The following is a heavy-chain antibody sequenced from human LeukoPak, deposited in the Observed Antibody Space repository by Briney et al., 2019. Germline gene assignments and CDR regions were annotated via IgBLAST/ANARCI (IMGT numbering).Heavy chain of an antibody. CDR1: GGSFSGYY. V-gene: IGHV4-34*01. CDR2: INHSGST. D-gene: IGHD6-13*01. CDR3: ARRLKKRQQLAPGYFDL. Sequence: SETLSLTCAVYGGSFSGYYWSWIRQPPGKGLEWIGEINHSGSTNYNPSLKSRVTISVDTSKNQFSLKLSSVTAADTAVYYCARRLKKRQQLAPGYFDLWGRGTLVTVSS. J-gene: IGHJ2*01.